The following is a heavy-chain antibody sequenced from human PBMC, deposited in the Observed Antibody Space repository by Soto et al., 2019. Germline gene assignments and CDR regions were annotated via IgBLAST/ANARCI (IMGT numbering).Heavy chain of an antibody. V-gene: IGHV2-26*01. CDR3: TRVRGYSYGPYYFDY. CDR1: GFSLSNARMG. CDR2: IFSNDEK. D-gene: IGHD5-18*01. J-gene: IGHJ4*02. Sequence: QVTLKESGPVLVKPTETLTLTCTVSGFSLSNARMGVSWIRQPPGKALEWLAHIFSNDEKSYSTSLRASLTIXKDTPKGQVVLTMTNVDPVDTATYSCTRVRGYSYGPYYFDYWGQGTLVTVSS.